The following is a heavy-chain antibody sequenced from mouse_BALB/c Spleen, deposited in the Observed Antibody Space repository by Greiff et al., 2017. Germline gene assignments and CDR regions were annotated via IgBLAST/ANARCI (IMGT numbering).Heavy chain of an antibody. D-gene: IGHD2-1*01. CDR3: ARDMGGNYPYYYAMDY. Sequence: EVQVVESGGGLVQPGGSLRLSCATSGFTFTDYYMSWVRQPPGKALEWLGFIRNKANGYTTEYSASVKGRFTISRDNSQSILYLQMNTLRAEDSATYYCARDMGGNYPYYYAMDYWGQGTSVTVSS. CDR2: IRNKANGYTT. J-gene: IGHJ4*01. CDR1: GFTFTDYY. V-gene: IGHV7-3*02.